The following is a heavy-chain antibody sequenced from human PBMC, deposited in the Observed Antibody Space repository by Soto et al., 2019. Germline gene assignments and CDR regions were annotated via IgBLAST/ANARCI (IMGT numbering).Heavy chain of an antibody. CDR3: AREAWEYSSPLGGYYYYGMDV. CDR1: GYTFTGYY. V-gene: IGHV1-2*04. J-gene: IGHJ6*02. CDR2: INPNSGGT. Sequence: ASVKVSCKASGYTFTGYYMHWVRQAPGQGLEWMGWINPNSGGTNYAQKFQGWVTMTRDTSISTAYMELSRLRSDDTAVYYCAREAWEYSSPLGGYYYYGMDVWGQGTTVTVSS. D-gene: IGHD6-6*01.